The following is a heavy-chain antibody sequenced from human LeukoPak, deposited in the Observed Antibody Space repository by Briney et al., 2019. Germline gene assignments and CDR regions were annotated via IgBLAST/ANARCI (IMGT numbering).Heavy chain of an antibody. Sequence: ASVTVSCKASGGTFSSYAISWVRQAPGQGLEWMGRIIPILGIANYAQKFQGRVTITADKSTSTAYMELSSLRSEDTAVYYCSRAGYSSGWYGFVYFDYWGQGTLVTVSS. CDR1: GGTFSSYA. V-gene: IGHV1-69*04. D-gene: IGHD6-19*01. CDR3: SRAGYSSGWYGFVYFDY. CDR2: IIPILGIA. J-gene: IGHJ4*02.